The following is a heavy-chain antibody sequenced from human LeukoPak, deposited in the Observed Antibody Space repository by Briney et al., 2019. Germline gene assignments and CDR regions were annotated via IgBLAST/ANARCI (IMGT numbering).Heavy chain of an antibody. CDR1: GGTFSSYA. J-gene: IGHJ6*02. D-gene: IGHD6-13*01. CDR2: IIPILGIA. CDR3: ASGLQQLAVLGYYYGMDV. V-gene: IGHV1-69*04. Sequence: WASVKVPCKASGGTFSSYAISWVRQAPGQGLEWMGRIIPILGIANYAQKFQGRVTITADKSTSTAYMELSSLRSEDTAVYYCASGLQQLAVLGYYYGMDVWGQGTTVTVSS.